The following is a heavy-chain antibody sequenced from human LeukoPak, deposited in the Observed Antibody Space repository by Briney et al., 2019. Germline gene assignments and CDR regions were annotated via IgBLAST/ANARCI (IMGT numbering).Heavy chain of an antibody. CDR2: KYLSGTT. J-gene: IGHJ4*02. CDR1: GDSINGLDL. V-gene: IGHV4-4*02. D-gene: IGHD1-26*01. Sequence: AGTLSLTCSVSGDSINGLDLWSWLRQPPGKGVGGSGEKYLSGTTHSNPSVKSRVTISIDKSKNQFFLNLTSVTAADTAVYYSAGLVGRYGSGLYNYYFDYWGQGTLVTVSS. CDR3: AGLVGRYGSGLYNYYFDY.